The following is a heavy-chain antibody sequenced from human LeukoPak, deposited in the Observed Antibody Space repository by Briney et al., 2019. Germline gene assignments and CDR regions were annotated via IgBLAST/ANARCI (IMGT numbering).Heavy chain of an antibody. V-gene: IGHV1-46*01. CDR2: INPSGGST. D-gene: IGHD3-3*01. CDR1: GYTFTSYY. Sequence: APVKVSCKASGYTFTSYYMHWVRQAPGQGLEWMGIINPSGGSTSYAQKFQGRVTMTRDTSTSTVYMELSSLRSEDTAVYYCARDYDFWSGRDAFDIWGQGTMVTVSS. CDR3: ARDYDFWSGRDAFDI. J-gene: IGHJ3*02.